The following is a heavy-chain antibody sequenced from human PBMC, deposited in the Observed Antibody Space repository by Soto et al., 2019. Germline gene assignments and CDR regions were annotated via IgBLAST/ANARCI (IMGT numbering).Heavy chain of an antibody. CDR2: ISQGGNEK. D-gene: IGHD4-17*01. CDR3: AKVSSDRCYYYFAMDV. V-gene: IGHV3-30*18. J-gene: IGHJ6*02. Sequence: QVQLLESGGGVVQPGRSLRLSCAASGFIFSSYAMHWVRQAPGKGLEWVAVISQGGNEKYYADSVEGRFTISRDNSKNMVYLQMNGLRPEETAVYYCAKVSSDRCYYYFAMDVLGQGTTVTVSS. CDR1: GFIFSSYA.